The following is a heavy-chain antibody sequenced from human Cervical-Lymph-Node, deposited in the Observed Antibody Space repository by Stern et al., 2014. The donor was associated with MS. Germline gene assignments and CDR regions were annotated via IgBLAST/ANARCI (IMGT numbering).Heavy chain of an antibody. J-gene: IGHJ4*02. CDR2: IYYNGNT. CDR1: SGSISSGGYY. CDR3: ARSYELRSGSYYGPTDY. V-gene: IGHV4-31*03. D-gene: IGHD3-10*01. Sequence: QVQLEESGPGLVKPSQTLSLTCTVSSGSISSGGYYWNWLRQHPGEGLEGIGSIYYNGNTFYSPSLKSRVSMSIDTSENQFSLNLNSVTAADTAVYYCARSYELRSGSYYGPTDYWGQGTLVTVSS.